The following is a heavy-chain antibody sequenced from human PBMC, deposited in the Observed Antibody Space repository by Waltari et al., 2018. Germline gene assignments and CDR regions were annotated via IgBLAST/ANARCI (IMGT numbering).Heavy chain of an antibody. CDR1: GVIFSSYA. V-gene: IGHV1-69*05. D-gene: IGHD3-22*01. Sequence: QVQLVQSGAEVKKPGSSVKVSCKASGVIFSSYAISWVRQAPGQGLEWMGGIIPILGTANYAQKFQGRVTITTDESTSTAYMELSSLRSEDTAVYYCLSSPDDYYDSSGHFDYWGQGTLVTVSS. J-gene: IGHJ4*02. CDR2: IIPILGTA. CDR3: LSSPDDYYDSSGHFDY.